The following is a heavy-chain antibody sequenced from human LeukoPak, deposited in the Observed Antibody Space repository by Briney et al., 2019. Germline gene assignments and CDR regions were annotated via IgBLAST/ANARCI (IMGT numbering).Heavy chain of an antibody. D-gene: IGHD6-19*01. Sequence: PGGSLRLSCAASGFTISSYEMNWVRQTPGKGLEWVSYISSSGSTIYYADSVKGRFTISRDNAKNSLYLQMNSLRAEDTAVYYCARDDAVAGYNWFDPWGQGTLVTVSS. CDR1: GFTISSYE. V-gene: IGHV3-48*03. J-gene: IGHJ5*02. CDR3: ARDDAVAGYNWFDP. CDR2: ISSSGSTI.